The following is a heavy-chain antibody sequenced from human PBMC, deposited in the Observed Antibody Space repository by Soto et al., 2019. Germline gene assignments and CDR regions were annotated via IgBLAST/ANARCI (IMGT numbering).Heavy chain of an antibody. Sequence: GESLKISCKGSGYSFTSYWIGWVRQMPGKGLEWMGIIYPGDSDTRYSPSFQGQVTISADKSISTAYLQWSSLEASDPALYYCARRGGGDCGGDCYVAFDIWGQGTMVTVSS. V-gene: IGHV5-51*01. CDR1: GYSFTSYW. CDR2: IYPGDSDT. D-gene: IGHD2-21*02. J-gene: IGHJ3*02. CDR3: ARRGGGDCGGDCYVAFDI.